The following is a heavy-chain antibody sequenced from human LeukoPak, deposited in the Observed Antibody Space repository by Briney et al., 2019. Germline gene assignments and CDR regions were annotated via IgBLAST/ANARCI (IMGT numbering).Heavy chain of an antibody. CDR1: GXTFSRFG. Sequence: PGTSLRLSCAASGXTFSRFGVHWVPQAPGKGLEWVAVIWYDGSNKYYRDSVKGRFTISRDNSNNTLYLQMNSLRAEDTAVYYCARGGENFFDYWGQGILVTVSS. CDR3: ARGGENFFDY. CDR2: IWYDGSNK. J-gene: IGHJ4*02. V-gene: IGHV3-33*01.